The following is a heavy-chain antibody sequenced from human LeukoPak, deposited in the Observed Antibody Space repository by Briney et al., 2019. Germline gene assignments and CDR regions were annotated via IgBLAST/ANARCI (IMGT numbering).Heavy chain of an antibody. D-gene: IGHD1-1*01. Sequence: SETLSLTCTVSGGSISSSSYYWGWIRQPPGKGLKWIGSIYYSGSTYYNPSLKSRVTISVDTSKNQFSLKLSSVTAADTAVYYCARGPNEDFDYWGQGTLVTVSS. CDR3: ARGPNEDFDY. CDR1: GGSISSSSYY. J-gene: IGHJ4*02. CDR2: IYYSGST. V-gene: IGHV4-39*01.